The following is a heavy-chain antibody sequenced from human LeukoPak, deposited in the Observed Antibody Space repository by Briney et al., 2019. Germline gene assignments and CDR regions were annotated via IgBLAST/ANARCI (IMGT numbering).Heavy chain of an antibody. CDR1: GGSISSGGYY. V-gene: IGHV4-31*03. Sequence: PSETLSLTCTVSGGSISSGGYYWSWIRQHPGKGLEWIGYIYYSGSTYYNPSLKSRVTISVDTSKNQFSLKLSSVTAADTAVYHCARGMAYCGGDCYFLDYWGQGTLVTVSS. D-gene: IGHD2-21*01. CDR2: IYYSGST. J-gene: IGHJ4*02. CDR3: ARGMAYCGGDCYFLDY.